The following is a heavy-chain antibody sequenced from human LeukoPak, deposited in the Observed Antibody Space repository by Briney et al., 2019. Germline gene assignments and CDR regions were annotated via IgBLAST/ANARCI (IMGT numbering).Heavy chain of an antibody. V-gene: IGHV3-23*01. CDR2: ISGSVGST. CDR3: ARGLHYGSGSYGD. CDR1: GFTFSSYA. Sequence: GGSLRLSCAASGFTFSSYAMSWVRQAPGKGLEWVSAISGSVGSTYYADSVKGRFTISRDNSKNTLYLQMNSLRAEDTAVYYCARGLHYGSGSYGDWGQGTLVTVSS. D-gene: IGHD3-10*01. J-gene: IGHJ4*02.